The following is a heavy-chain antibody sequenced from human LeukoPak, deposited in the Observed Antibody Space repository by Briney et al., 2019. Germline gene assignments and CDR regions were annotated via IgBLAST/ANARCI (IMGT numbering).Heavy chain of an antibody. CDR2: IRYDGSNK. J-gene: IGHJ6*03. D-gene: IGHD2-2*01. CDR1: GFTYSSYG. Sequence: GGALRPSCAASGFTYSSYGMHWVRQAPGKGLEWVAFIRYDGSNKYYADSVKGRFTISRDNSKNTLYLQMNSLRAEDTAVYYCAKAPYCSSTSCYYYYYMDVWGKGTTVTVSS. V-gene: IGHV3-30*02. CDR3: AKAPYCSSTSCYYYYYMDV.